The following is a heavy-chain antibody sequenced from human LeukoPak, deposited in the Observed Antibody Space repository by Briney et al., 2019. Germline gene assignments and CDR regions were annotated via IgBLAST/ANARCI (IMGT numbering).Heavy chain of an antibody. D-gene: IGHD6-19*01. J-gene: IGHJ4*02. V-gene: IGHV3-53*05. Sequence: GGSLRLSWAASGFTVSSNYMSWVRKAPGKGLEWVSVIYSGSSTYYADSVKGRFTISRDNSKNMVYLQMNSLRVEDTAVYYCARTREQWQVLDYWGQGTLVTVSS. CDR3: ARTREQWQVLDY. CDR1: GFTVSSNY. CDR2: IYSGSST.